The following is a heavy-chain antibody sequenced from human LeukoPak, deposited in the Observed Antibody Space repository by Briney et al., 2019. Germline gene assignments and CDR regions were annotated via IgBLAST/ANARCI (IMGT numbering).Heavy chain of an antibody. Sequence: PSETLSLTCTVSGGSISITSYYWSWIRQPPGKGLEWIGYIYYSGSTSYDPSLKSRVTISVDTSKNQISLKVRSVTAADTAVYYCARTTEDCSSTSCYQYWFDPWGQGTLVTVSS. CDR1: GGSISITSYY. J-gene: IGHJ5*02. V-gene: IGHV4-61*01. CDR3: ARTTEDCSSTSCYQYWFDP. CDR2: IYYSGST. D-gene: IGHD2-2*01.